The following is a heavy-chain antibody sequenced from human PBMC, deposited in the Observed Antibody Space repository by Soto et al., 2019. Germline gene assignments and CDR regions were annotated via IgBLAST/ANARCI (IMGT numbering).Heavy chain of an antibody. V-gene: IGHV4-34*01. J-gene: IGHJ4*02. Sequence: QVQLQQWGAGLLKPSETLSLTCAVYGGSFSGYYWSWIRQPPGKGLEWIGEINHSGSTNYNPSLKSRVTIAVDTSKNQFALKLSSVTAADTAVYYCARGRVIVVYWGQGTLVTVSS. CDR2: INHSGST. D-gene: IGHD3-22*01. CDR1: GGSFSGYY. CDR3: ARGRVIVVY.